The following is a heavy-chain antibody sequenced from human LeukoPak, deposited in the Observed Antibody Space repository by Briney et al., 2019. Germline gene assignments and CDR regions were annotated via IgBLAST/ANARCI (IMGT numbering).Heavy chain of an antibody. Sequence: GGSLRLSCVASGFTFSNYDMSWVRQAPGKGLEWVSSLTTDGGSTEYADSVKGRFTISRDNSKNTLYLQMNSLRAEDTALYYCAKSLVRWAFDYWGQRTLVTVSS. D-gene: IGHD4-23*01. CDR1: GFTFSNYD. V-gene: IGHV3-23*01. CDR3: AKSLVRWAFDY. CDR2: LTTDGGST. J-gene: IGHJ4*02.